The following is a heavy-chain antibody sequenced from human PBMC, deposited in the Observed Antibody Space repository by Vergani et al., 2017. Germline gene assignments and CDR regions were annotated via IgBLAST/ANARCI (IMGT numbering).Heavy chain of an antibody. V-gene: IGHV1-69*06. CDR2: IIPIFGTA. J-gene: IGHJ4*02. CDR3: ATDRMLIFGVAPTFDY. CDR1: GGTFSSYA. D-gene: IGHD3-3*01. Sequence: QVQLVQSGAEVKKPGSSVKVSCKASGGTFSSYAISWVRQAPGQGLEWMGGIIPIFGTANYAQKFQGRVTMTEDTSTDTAYMELSSLRSEDTAVYYCATDRMLIFGVAPTFDYWGQGTLVTVSS.